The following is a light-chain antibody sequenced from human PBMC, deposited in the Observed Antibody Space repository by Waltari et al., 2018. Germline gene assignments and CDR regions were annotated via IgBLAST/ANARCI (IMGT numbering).Light chain of an antibody. CDR1: QSISRT. J-gene: IGKJ1*01. CDR2: AAS. CDR3: QHYLRLPVT. V-gene: IGKV3-20*01. Sequence: EIVLTQSPGTLSLSPGERATLSCRASQSISRTLVWYQKKPGQAPRLLIYAASTRVTGIPDRFSGSGSGTDFSLTISRLEPEDFAVYYCQHYLRLPVTFGQGTKVEIK.